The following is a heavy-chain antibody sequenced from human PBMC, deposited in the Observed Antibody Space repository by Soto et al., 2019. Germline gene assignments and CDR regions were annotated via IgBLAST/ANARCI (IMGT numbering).Heavy chain of an antibody. V-gene: IGHV3-7*01. J-gene: IGHJ6*02. CDR1: GFTFSSYW. CDR2: IKQDGSEK. Sequence: GGSLRLSCAASGFTFSSYWMSWVRQAPGKGLEWVANIKQDGSEKYYVDSVKGRFTISRDNAKNSLYLQMNSLRAEDTAVYYCAAEMFGSSGTTSYGMDVWGQGTTVTVSS. D-gene: IGHD1-26*01. CDR3: AAEMFGSSGTTSYGMDV.